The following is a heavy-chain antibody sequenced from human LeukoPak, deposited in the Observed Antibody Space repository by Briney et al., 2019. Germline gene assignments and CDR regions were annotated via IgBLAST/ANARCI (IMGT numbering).Heavy chain of an antibody. CDR1: GFTFTSFA. D-gene: IGHD3-3*01. J-gene: IGHJ6*02. CDR2: ISGSGGST. Sequence: GGSLRLSCAASGFTFTSFAMSWVRQAPGKGLEWVSAISGSGGSTYYTDSVQGRFTISRDNSKNTLYLQMNSLRAEDTAVYYCAKVSVWSGYYSGMDVWGQGTTVTVSS. V-gene: IGHV3-23*01. CDR3: AKVSVWSGYYSGMDV.